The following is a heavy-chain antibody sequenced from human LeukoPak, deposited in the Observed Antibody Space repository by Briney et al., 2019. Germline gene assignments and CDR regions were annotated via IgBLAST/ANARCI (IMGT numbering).Heavy chain of an antibody. V-gene: IGHV1-69*06. Sequence: ASVKVSCKASGDTFSNFAISWVRQAPGQGLEWMGGIIPLFGTANYGQKSQGRVTITADKSTSTAYMELRSMKSEDTAVYYCASSGLGGSGNYHRTWYNWFDPWGQGTLITVSS. CDR2: IIPLFGTA. CDR1: GDTFSNFA. CDR3: ASSGLGGSGNYHRTWYNWFDP. J-gene: IGHJ5*02. D-gene: IGHD3-10*01.